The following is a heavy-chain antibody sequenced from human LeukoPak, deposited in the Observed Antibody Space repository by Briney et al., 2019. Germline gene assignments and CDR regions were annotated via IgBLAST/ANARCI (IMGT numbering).Heavy chain of an antibody. Sequence: GGSLRLSCAASGFTFSDHAMTWVRQAPGEGLEWVSVISGDGSATYYADSVKGRFTISRDNAKNSLYLQMNSLRAEDTAVYYCARGYDSSGYLGYWGQGTLVTVSS. CDR2: ISGDGSAT. J-gene: IGHJ4*02. V-gene: IGHV3-23*01. CDR3: ARGYDSSGYLGY. D-gene: IGHD3-22*01. CDR1: GFTFSDHA.